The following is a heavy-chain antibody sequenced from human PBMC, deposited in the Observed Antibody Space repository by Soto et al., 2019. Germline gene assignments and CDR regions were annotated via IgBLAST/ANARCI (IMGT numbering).Heavy chain of an antibody. J-gene: IGHJ4*02. V-gene: IGHV1-18*01. CDR3: ASNYYDSSGYWTFEY. CDR2: ISAYNGNT. CDR1: GYTFTSYG. D-gene: IGHD3-22*01. Sequence: QVKLVQSGAEVKKPGASVKVSCKASGYTFTSYGISWVRQAPGQGLEWMGWISAYNGNTNYAQKLQGRVTMTTDTSTNQAYMELRSLRSDGKAVDYCASNYYDSSGYWTFEYWGQGTLVTVSS.